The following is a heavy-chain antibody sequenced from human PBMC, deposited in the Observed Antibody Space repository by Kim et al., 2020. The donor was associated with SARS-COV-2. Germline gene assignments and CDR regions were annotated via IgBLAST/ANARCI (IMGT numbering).Heavy chain of an antibody. Sequence: GGSLRLSCAASGFTFSSYSMNWVRQAPGKGLEWVAYISNSGSLIYYADSVKGRFTVSRDNARDSLYLQMNSLRDEDTSVYYCARGGTGGWYWGQGSLVIVSS. CDR1: GFTFSSYS. CDR3: ARGGTGGWY. J-gene: IGHJ4*02. V-gene: IGHV3-48*02. D-gene: IGHD6-19*01. CDR2: ISNSGSLI.